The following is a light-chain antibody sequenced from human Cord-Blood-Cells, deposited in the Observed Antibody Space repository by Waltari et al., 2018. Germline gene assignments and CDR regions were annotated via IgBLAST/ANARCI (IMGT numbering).Light chain of an antibody. CDR3: CSYAGSSSYV. J-gene: IGLJ1*01. V-gene: IGLV2-23*02. CDR2: EVS. CDR1: SSDVGSYNL. Sequence: QSALTQPASVSGSPGQSITLPCTGTSSDVGSYNLVSWYQQNPGKAPKLMIYEVSKRPSGVSNRFSGSKSGNTASLTISGLQAEDEADYYCCSYAGSSSYVFGTGTKVTVL.